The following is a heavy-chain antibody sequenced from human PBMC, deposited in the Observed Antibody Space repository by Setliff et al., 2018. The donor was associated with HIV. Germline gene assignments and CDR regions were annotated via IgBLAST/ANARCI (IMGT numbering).Heavy chain of an antibody. J-gene: IGHJ4*02. CDR2: IHPGDSDT. V-gene: IGHV5-51*01. CDR3: TRAYYYGSESYYEDYFDY. CDR1: GYSFTSYW. Sequence: PGESLKISCKGSGYSFTSYWIGWVRQMPGKGLEWMGIIHPGDSDTRYSPSFQGQVTISADKSISTAYLQWRSLQASDTAVYYCTRAYYYGSESYYEDYFDYWGQGTLVTVSS. D-gene: IGHD3-10*01.